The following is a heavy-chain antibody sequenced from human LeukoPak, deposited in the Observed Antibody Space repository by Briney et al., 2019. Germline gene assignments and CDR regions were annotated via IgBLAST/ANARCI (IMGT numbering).Heavy chain of an antibody. J-gene: IGHJ4*02. D-gene: IGHD3-16*02. CDR1: GFTFSSYA. Sequence: GGSLRLSCAASGFTFSSYAMHWVRQAPGKGLEWVAVISYDGSNKYYADSVKGRFTISRDNSKNTLYLQMNSLRAEDTAVYYCAREFIGYYFDYWGQGTLVTVSS. V-gene: IGHV3-30-3*01. CDR2: ISYDGSNK. CDR3: AREFIGYYFDY.